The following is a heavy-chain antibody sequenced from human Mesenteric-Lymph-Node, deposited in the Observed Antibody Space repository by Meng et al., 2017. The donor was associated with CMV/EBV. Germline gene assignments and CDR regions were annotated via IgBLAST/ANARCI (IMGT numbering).Heavy chain of an antibody. V-gene: IGHV3-23*01. CDR3: AKGDFRTLFDY. CDR2: ISSSGGST. J-gene: IGHJ4*02. Sequence: GGSLRLSCAVYGGSFSGYYWSWIRQPPGKGLEWVSAISSSGGSTYYTDSVKGRFTISRDNSKNTLYLQMNSLRAEDTAVYFCAKGDFRTLFDYWGQGTLVTVSS. CDR1: GGSFSGYY. D-gene: IGHD2/OR15-2a*01.